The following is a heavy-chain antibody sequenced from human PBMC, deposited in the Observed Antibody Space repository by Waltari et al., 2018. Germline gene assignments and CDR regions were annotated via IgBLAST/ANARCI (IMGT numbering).Heavy chain of an antibody. Sequence: AEVKKPGESLKISCKGSGYSFTSYWIGWVRQMPGKGLEWMGLIYPGDSDTSYSPSFQGQVTIAADKSISTAYLQWSSLKASDTAMYYCARTRQPHYYGAGSYRYWGQGTLVTVSS. CDR1: GYSFTSYW. D-gene: IGHD3-10*01. CDR2: IYPGDSDT. CDR3: ARTRQPHYYGAGSYRY. V-gene: IGHV5-51*03. J-gene: IGHJ4*02.